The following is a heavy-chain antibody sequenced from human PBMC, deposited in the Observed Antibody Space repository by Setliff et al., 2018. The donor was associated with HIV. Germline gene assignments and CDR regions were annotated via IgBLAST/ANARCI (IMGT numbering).Heavy chain of an antibody. D-gene: IGHD1-26*01. V-gene: IGHV4-61*09. Sequence: ASETLSLTCTVSGDSITRGSYYWSWIRQPAGKGLEWIGHIYTSGKTHYSPSLKSRITISADTSKNQLSPNLSSVTAADTAVYYCARAAYSGTYLWEPATDLWGRGTLVTVS. CDR1: GDSITRGSYY. J-gene: IGHJ2*01. CDR3: ARAAYSGTYLWEPATDL. CDR2: IYTSGKT.